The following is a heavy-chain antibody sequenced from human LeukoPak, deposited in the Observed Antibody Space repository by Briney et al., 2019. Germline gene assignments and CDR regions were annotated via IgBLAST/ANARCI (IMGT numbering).Heavy chain of an antibody. V-gene: IGHV3-23*01. J-gene: IGHJ4*02. Sequence: PGGSLRLSCAASGFTFSSYAMSWVRQAPGKGLEWVSVVSDSGDNTYYADSVKGRFTISRDNSKNTLYLQMNSLRAEDTAVYYCAKEGSTIYWDGSYFNFFDYWGQGTLVTVSS. D-gene: IGHD1-26*01. CDR3: AKEGSTIYWDGSYFNFFDY. CDR2: VSDSGDNT. CDR1: GFTFSSYA.